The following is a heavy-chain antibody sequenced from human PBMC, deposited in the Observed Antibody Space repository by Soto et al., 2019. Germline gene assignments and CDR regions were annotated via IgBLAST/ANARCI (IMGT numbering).Heavy chain of an antibody. V-gene: IGHV4-34*01. CDR2: ISQSGHT. CDR1: SGSFSGYY. D-gene: IGHD6-13*01. CDR3: ARDQEAGSFFPYYYGMDV. Sequence: SETLSLTCSIYSGSFSGYYWSWIRQPPGKGLEWIGEISQSGHTNYSPSLKSRVSISIDTSKKQFSLNLASVSAADTAVYYCARDQEAGSFFPYYYGMDVWGQGTTVTVSS. J-gene: IGHJ6*02.